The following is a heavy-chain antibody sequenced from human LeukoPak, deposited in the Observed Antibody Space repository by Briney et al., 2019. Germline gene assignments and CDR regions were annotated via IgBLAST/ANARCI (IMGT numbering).Heavy chain of an antibody. D-gene: IGHD3-10*01. CDR2: INHSGST. J-gene: IGHJ5*01. CDR1: GGAFSGYF. Sequence: SETLSLTCAVYGGAFSGYFWTWIRQPPGKGLEWIGEINHSGSTNYNPSLKSRVTISVDTSKNQFSLNLTSVTAADTATYYCARGSALTMGIDPWGQGTLVTASS. CDR3: ARGSALTMGIDP. V-gene: IGHV4-34*01.